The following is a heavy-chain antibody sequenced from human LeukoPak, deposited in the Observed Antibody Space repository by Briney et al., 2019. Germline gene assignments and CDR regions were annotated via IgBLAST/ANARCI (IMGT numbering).Heavy chain of an antibody. CDR2: TYYRSKWYN. V-gene: IGHV6-1*01. Sequence: SQTLSLTCAISGDSFSSNSAAWNWIRQSPSRGLEWLGRTYYRSKWYNDYAVSVKSRITINPDTSKNQFSLQLNSVTPEDTAVYYCARARYSSGLKYYYYYGMDVWGQGTTVTVSS. J-gene: IGHJ6*02. CDR3: ARARYSSGLKYYYYYGMDV. D-gene: IGHD6-19*01. CDR1: GDSFSSNSAA.